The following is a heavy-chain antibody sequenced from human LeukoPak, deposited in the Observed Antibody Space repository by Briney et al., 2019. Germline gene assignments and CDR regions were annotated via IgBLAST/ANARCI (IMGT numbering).Heavy chain of an antibody. J-gene: IGHJ6*03. CDR3: ARDVTFGGVIADYYYYYMDV. CDR1: GYTFTSYA. Sequence: GASVKVSCKASGYTFTSYAMNWVRQAPGQGLEWMGWINTNTGNPTYAQGFTGRFVFSLDTSVSTAYLQISSLKAEDTAVYYCARDVTFGGVIADYYYYYMDVWGKGTTVT. CDR2: INTNTGNP. D-gene: IGHD3-16*02. V-gene: IGHV7-4-1*02.